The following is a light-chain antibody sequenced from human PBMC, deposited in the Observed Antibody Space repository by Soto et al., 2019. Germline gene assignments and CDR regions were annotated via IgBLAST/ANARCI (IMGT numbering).Light chain of an antibody. V-gene: IGKV2-40*01. J-gene: IGKJ4*01. CDR1: QSLLDSDDGNTY. CDR2: TVS. CDR3: MQRIEFPLT. Sequence: DIVMTQTPLSLTVTPGEPASISCRSSQSLLDSDDGNTYLDWYLQKPGQSPQLLIYTVSYRASGVPDRFSGSGSGTDFTLKISRVEAEDVGVYYCMQRIEFPLTFGGGTKVDIQ.